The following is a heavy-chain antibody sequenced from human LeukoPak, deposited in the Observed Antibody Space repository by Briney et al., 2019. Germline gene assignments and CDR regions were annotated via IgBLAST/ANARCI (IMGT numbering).Heavy chain of an antibody. V-gene: IGHV1-18*01. Sequence: GASVKVSCKASGYTFSSYGISWARQAPGQGLEWVSWMSVRNGKTKYAQNLQGRITMTTDTSTTTAYMELTSLRSDDTAVYYCARDPGVASYDYWGLGTLVTVSS. CDR3: ARDPGVASYDY. CDR1: GYTFSSYG. D-gene: IGHD3-3*01. CDR2: MSVRNGKT. J-gene: IGHJ4*02.